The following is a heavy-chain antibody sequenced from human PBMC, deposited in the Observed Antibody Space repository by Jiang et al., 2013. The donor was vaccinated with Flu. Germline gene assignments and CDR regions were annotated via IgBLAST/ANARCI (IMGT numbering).Heavy chain of an antibody. CDR2: IDPTDSYT. CDR1: GYIFTSYW. D-gene: IGHD1-14*01. CDR3: ARPDFVPGGVFDI. J-gene: IGHJ3*02. Sequence: GSGYIFTSYWISWVRQMPGKGLEWMGNIDPTDSYTNYSPSFQGHVTISTDNSISTAYLQWSSLKASDTAMYYCARPDFVPGGVFDIWGQGTKVTVSS. V-gene: IGHV5-10-1*01.